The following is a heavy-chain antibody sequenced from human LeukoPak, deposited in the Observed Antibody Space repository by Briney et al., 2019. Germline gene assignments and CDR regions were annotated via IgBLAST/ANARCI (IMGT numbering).Heavy chain of an antibody. CDR2: IWNDGGKK. CDR1: GFIFRDYG. D-gene: IGHD4-17*01. Sequence: GGSLRLSCAASGFIFRDYGMHWVRRAPGKGPEWVALIWNDGGKKYYSDSVRGRFTISRDNSRDTLFLQMIGLRDEDTAMYYCVRDVNGGGTVGWLDPWGQGTLVTVSS. CDR3: VRDVNGGGTVGWLDP. V-gene: IGHV3-33*01. J-gene: IGHJ5*02.